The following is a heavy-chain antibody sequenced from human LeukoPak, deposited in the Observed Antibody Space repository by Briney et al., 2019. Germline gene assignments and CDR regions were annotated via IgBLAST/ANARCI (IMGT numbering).Heavy chain of an antibody. V-gene: IGHV3-23*01. CDR2: ISGSGGIT. Sequence: GGSLRLSCAASGFTFSSYAMSWVRQASGKGLEWVSTISGSGGITFYADSVKGRFTISRDNAKNSLYLQMNSLRAEDTAVYYCARDLNAYYGSGSYPYYFDYWGQGTLVTVSS. D-gene: IGHD3-10*01. CDR3: ARDLNAYYGSGSYPYYFDY. CDR1: GFTFSSYA. J-gene: IGHJ4*02.